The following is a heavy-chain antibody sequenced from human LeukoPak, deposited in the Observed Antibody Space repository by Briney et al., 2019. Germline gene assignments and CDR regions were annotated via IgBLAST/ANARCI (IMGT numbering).Heavy chain of an antibody. V-gene: IGHV3-74*01. J-gene: IGHJ3*01. Sequence: PGGSLRLSCEASGFTFSNFWMHWVRQAPGKGLVWVSRINSDVSITVYADSVKGRFTVSRDNAKNTLYLQMNSLRAEDTAVYYCVRGYPNCGXDCXXXWGQGTMVTVSS. CDR2: INSDVSIT. CDR1: GFTFSNFW. D-gene: IGHD2-21*01. CDR3: VRGYPNCGXDCXXX.